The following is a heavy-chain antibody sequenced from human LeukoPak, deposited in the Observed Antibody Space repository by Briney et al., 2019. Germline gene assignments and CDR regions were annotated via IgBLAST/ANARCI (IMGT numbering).Heavy chain of an antibody. J-gene: IGHJ5*02. CDR3: ARDYCSGGSCYLFDP. CDR2: ISGSGGST. CDR1: GFTFSSYA. V-gene: IGHV3-23*01. Sequence: GGSLRLSCAASGFTFSSYAMSWVRQAPGKGLEWVSAISGSGGSTYYADSVKGRFTISRDNSKNTLYLQMNSLRAEDTAVYYCARDYCSGGSCYLFDPWGQGTLVTVSS. D-gene: IGHD2-15*01.